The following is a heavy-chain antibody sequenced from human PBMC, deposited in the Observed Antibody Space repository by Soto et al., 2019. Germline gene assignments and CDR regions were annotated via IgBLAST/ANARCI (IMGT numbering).Heavy chain of an antibody. CDR1: GFTFSSYG. CDR3: ARDQAKYDFWSGYSHFDY. Sequence: QVQLVESGGGVVQPGRSLRLSCAASGFTFSSYGMHWVRQAPGKGLEWVAVIWYDGSNKYYADTVKSRFTISRDNSKNTLYLQMNSLRAEDTAVYYCARDQAKYDFWSGYSHFDYWGQGILVTVSS. D-gene: IGHD3-3*01. J-gene: IGHJ4*02. CDR2: IWYDGSNK. V-gene: IGHV3-33*01.